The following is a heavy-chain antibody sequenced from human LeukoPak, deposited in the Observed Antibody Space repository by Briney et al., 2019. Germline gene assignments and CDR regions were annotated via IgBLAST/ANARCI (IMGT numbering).Heavy chain of an antibody. D-gene: IGHD6-19*01. CDR3: AREMLAAVAAQS. V-gene: IGHV3-23*01. CDR2: ISGSGGSK. Sequence: GGSLRLSCAASGFTFDTYGMSWVRQAPGKGLEWVSAISGSGGSKYYADSVKGRFTISRDNAKNSLYLQMNSLRAEDTAVYYCAREMLAAVAAQSWGQGTLVTVSS. CDR1: GFTFDTYG. J-gene: IGHJ5*02.